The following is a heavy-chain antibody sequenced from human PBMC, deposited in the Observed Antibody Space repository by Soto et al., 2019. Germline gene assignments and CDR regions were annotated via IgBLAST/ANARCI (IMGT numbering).Heavy chain of an antibody. Sequence: EVQLVESGGGLIQPGGSLRLSCAASGFTFSNYWMHWVRQAPGKGLVWVSRITPDGGTTSYADSVKGRFTISRDNAKNTLYLQMARLRAEDTAVYYCARVGVGSDNFDFWGQGTLVPVSA. V-gene: IGHV3-74*01. D-gene: IGHD2-8*01. J-gene: IGHJ4*02. CDR2: ITPDGGTT. CDR1: GFTFSNYW. CDR3: ARVGVGSDNFDF.